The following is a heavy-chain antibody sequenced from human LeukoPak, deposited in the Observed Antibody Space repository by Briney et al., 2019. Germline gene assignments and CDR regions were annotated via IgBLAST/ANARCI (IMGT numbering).Heavy chain of an antibody. CDR3: ARHIRYYYDSSGYRSYKGFDY. J-gene: IGHJ4*02. CDR2: INPNSGGT. CDR1: GGTFSSYA. Sequence: ASVKVSCKASGGTFSSYAISWVRQAPGQGLEWMGWINPNSGGTNYAQKFQGRVTMTRDTSISTAYMELSRLRSDDTAVYYCARHIRYYYDSSGYRSYKGFDYWGQGTLVTVSS. V-gene: IGHV1-2*02. D-gene: IGHD3-22*01.